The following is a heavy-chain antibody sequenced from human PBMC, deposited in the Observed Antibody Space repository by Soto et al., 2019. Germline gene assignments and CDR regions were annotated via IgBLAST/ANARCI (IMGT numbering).Heavy chain of an antibody. CDR2: YISNSGDT. J-gene: IGHJ4*02. V-gene: IGHV1-2*02. Sequence: QVQLVQSGAEVKRPGASVKVSCKTSGNPFMGHYIHWLRQAPGQGFEWLGYISNSGDTRDSQNFQGRVSMTRDTSITTAYMELRGLQSGDTAVYYCAAGGSWYAFWGQGTLVTVSS. CDR3: AAGGSWYAF. D-gene: IGHD6-13*01. CDR1: GNPFMGHY.